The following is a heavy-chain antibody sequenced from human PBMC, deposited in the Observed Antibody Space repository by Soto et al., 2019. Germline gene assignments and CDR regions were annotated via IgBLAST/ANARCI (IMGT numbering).Heavy chain of an antibody. Sequence: SETLSLSWAGSGGSISSSNWWGWVRQPPGKGLEWIGEIYHSGSTNYNPSLKSRVTISVDKSKNQFSLKLSSVTAADTAVYYCARDLEDGQQLHSWFAPWGQGTLVTVSS. J-gene: IGHJ5*02. D-gene: IGHD6-13*01. CDR3: ARDLEDGQQLHSWFAP. CDR2: IYHSGST. CDR1: GGSISSSNW. V-gene: IGHV4-4*02.